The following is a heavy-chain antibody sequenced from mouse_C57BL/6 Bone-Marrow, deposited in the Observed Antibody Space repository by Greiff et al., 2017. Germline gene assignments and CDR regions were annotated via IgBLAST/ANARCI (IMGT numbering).Heavy chain of an antibody. CDR2: IDPNSGGT. CDR1: GYTFTSYW. CDR3: AREGTSQYFAY. V-gene: IGHV1-72*01. J-gene: IGHJ3*01. D-gene: IGHD3-2*02. Sequence: QVQLQQPGAELVKPGASVKLSCTASGYTFTSYWMHWVKQRPGRGLEGIGRIDPNSGGTKYNEKFKSKATLSVDKPSSTAYMQLSSLTSKDSAVYYCAREGTSQYFAYWGQGTVVTVSA.